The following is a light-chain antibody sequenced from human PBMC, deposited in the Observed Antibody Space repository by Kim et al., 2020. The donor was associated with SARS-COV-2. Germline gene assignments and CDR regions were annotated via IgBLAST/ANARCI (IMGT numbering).Light chain of an antibody. V-gene: IGKV1D-13*01. Sequence: AIQLTQSPSSLSASVGDSVTITCRASQGISSALGWNQQKPGEPPKLLIYDASNLHSGVSSRFTGRGSGTDFTLTISSLQPEDFATYYCQQFNNYPITFGQGTRLEIK. J-gene: IGKJ5*01. CDR2: DAS. CDR3: QQFNNYPIT. CDR1: QGISSA.